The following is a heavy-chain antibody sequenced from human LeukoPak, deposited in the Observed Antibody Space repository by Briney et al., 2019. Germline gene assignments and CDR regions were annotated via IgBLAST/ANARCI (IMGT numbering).Heavy chain of an antibody. CDR1: GGSISSSSYY. V-gene: IGHV4-39*01. J-gene: IGHJ4*02. CDR2: IYYSGST. CDR3: ARQVATWGYGGPTVGYFDY. D-gene: IGHD4-23*01. Sequence: SETLSLTCTVSGGSISSSSYYWGWIRQPPGKGLEWIGSIYYSGSTYYNPSLKSRVTISVDTSKNQFSLKLSSVTAADTAVYYCARQVATWGYGGPTVGYFDYWGQGTLVTVSS.